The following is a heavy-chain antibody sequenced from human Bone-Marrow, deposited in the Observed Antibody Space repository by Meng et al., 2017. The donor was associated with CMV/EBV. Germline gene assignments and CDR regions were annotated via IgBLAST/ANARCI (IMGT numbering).Heavy chain of an antibody. Sequence: LRLSCTVSGGSVSSGCYYWSWIRQPPGKGLEWIGYIYYSGSTNYNPSIKSRVTISVDTSKNQFSLKLSSVTAADTAVYYCASGLGYCSSTSCYTWGYYYGMDVWGQGTTVTVSS. CDR3: ASGLGYCSSTSCYTWGYYYGMDV. J-gene: IGHJ6*02. CDR1: GGSVSSGCYY. V-gene: IGHV4-61*01. CDR2: IYYSGST. D-gene: IGHD2-2*02.